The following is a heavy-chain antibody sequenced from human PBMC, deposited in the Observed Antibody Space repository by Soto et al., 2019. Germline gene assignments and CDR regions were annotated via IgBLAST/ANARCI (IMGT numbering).Heavy chain of an antibody. CDR2: IYHSGST. J-gene: IGHJ4*02. CDR1: GGPISGINW. CDR3: ARMGVPAAMSYFDY. V-gene: IGHV4-4*02. Sequence: SETLSLTCAVSGGPISGINWWYWVRQPPGKGLEWIGEIYHSGSTNYNPSLKSRVTISVDKSKNQFSLKLSSVTAADTAVYYCARMGVPAAMSYFDYWGQGTLVTVSS. D-gene: IGHD2-2*01.